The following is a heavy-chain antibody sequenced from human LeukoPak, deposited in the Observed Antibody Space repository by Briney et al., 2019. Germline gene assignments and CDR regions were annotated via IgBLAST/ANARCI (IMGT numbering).Heavy chain of an antibody. D-gene: IGHD7-27*01. J-gene: IGHJ4*02. Sequence: GSVKVSCKASGYTFTDYFMHWVRQAPGQGPEWMGRINPNSGDTNYARNFQGRVTMTRDTSITTGYMELSSLRSDDTAVYYCARDLFSTSNWELDYWGQGTLVTVSS. V-gene: IGHV1-2*06. CDR3: ARDLFSTSNWELDY. CDR2: INPNSGDT. CDR1: GYTFTDYF.